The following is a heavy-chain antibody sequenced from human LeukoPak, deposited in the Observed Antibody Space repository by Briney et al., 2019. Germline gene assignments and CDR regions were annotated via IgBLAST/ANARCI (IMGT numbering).Heavy chain of an antibody. CDR1: GGSFSGYY. CDR3: ARNPPKLLGYSYGPRFDY. V-gene: IGHV4-34*01. D-gene: IGHD5-18*01. J-gene: IGHJ4*02. CDR2: INHSGST. Sequence: KPSETLSLTCAVYGGSFSGYYWSWIRQPSGKGLEWIEEINHSGSTNYNPSLKSRVTISVDTSKNQFSLKLSSVTAADTAVYYCARNPPKLLGYSYGPRFDYWGQGTLVTVSS.